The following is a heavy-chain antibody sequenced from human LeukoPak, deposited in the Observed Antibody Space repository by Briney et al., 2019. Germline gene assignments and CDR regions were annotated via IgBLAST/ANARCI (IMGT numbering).Heavy chain of an antibody. D-gene: IGHD5-24*01. CDR3: AREGDGYNYGFDY. Sequence: DSVKVSCKASGYTFTGYYMHWVRQAPGQGLEWMGWINPNSGGTNYAQKFQGRVTMPRDTSISTAYMELSRLRSDDTAVYYCAREGDGYNYGFDYWGQGTLVTVSS. V-gene: IGHV1-2*02. CDR2: INPNSGGT. CDR1: GYTFTGYY. J-gene: IGHJ4*02.